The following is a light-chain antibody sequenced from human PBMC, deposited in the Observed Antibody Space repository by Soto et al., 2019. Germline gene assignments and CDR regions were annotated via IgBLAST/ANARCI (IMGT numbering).Light chain of an antibody. CDR3: QQYGSSPPRT. CDR1: QSVSNEF. CDR2: GAS. Sequence: EIVLTQSPGILSLSPGERDTLSCRASQSVSNEFLARYQQKPGQAPRHLIYGASTRATDGPDRFSGSGSGADFTHSIRRLEPEDFAVYYCQQYGSSPPRTVGQGTKVEMK. J-gene: IGKJ1*01. V-gene: IGKV3-20*01.